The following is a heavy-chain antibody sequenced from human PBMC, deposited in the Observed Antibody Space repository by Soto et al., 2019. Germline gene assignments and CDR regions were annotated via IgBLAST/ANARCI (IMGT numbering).Heavy chain of an antibody. D-gene: IGHD6-6*01. CDR3: ARVLGIAARPGSVDY. CDR2: INHSGST. V-gene: IGHV4-34*01. Sequence: PSETLSLTCAVYGGSFSGYYWSWIRQPPGKGLEWIGEINHSGSTNYNPSLKSRVTISVDTSKNQFSLKLSSVTAADTAVYYCARVLGIAARPGSVDYWGQGTLVTVSS. CDR1: GGSFSGYY. J-gene: IGHJ4*02.